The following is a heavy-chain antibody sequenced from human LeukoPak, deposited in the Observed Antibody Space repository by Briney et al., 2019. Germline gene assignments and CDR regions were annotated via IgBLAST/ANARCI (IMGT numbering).Heavy chain of an antibody. D-gene: IGHD5-12*01. CDR2: VYSGGST. CDR1: GFTVSNNY. Sequence: GGSLRLSCAASGFTVSNNYMSWVRQAPGKGLEWVSIVYSGGSTFYADSVKGRFTISRDNSKNTLYLQMNSLRAEDTAVYYCASWIAPLDYWGQGTLVTVSS. V-gene: IGHV3-66*01. CDR3: ASWIAPLDY. J-gene: IGHJ4*02.